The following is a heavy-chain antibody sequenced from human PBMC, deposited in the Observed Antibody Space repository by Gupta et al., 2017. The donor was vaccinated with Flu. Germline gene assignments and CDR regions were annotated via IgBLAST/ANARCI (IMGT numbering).Heavy chain of an antibody. D-gene: IGHD6-13*01. J-gene: IGHJ4*02. CDR3: ASGSSWDRFNS. CDR2: INPNSGGT. Sequence: QVQLEQSGAEVKRPGASVKVSCQTSGYTFTDYYMHWVRQAPGQGLEWMGRINPNSGGTDYAQKFQGRVTMTRDTSITTAYMELRSLRSDDTALYFCASGSSWDRFNSWGQGTLVTV. CDR1: GYTFTDYY. V-gene: IGHV1-2*06.